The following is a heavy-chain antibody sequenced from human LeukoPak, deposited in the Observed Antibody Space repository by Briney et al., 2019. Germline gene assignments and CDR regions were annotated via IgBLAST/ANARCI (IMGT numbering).Heavy chain of an antibody. J-gene: IGHJ6*03. Sequence: SGTLSVTCTVAGGSISSYYWSWIRQPPGRGLEWIWYIYYGGSTNYNPSLKSRVTLSVDTSKKPFYLKLSSVTAADTSGYYCGRDQPPRGPVGYYYYMDVWGKGTTVTVSS. CDR1: GGSISSYY. V-gene: IGHV4-59*01. D-gene: IGHD1-14*01. CDR3: GRDQPPRGPVGYYYYMDV. CDR2: IYYGGST.